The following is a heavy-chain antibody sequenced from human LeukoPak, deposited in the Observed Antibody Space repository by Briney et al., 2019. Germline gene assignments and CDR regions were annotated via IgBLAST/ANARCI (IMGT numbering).Heavy chain of an antibody. J-gene: IGHJ4*02. D-gene: IGHD3-22*01. Sequence: GGSLRLSCPASGFTFSSHAMSWVRQAPGKGLEWVSSITGSGVSTNNADSVKGRFTISRDNSENTLYLQMNSLRVEDTAVYYCVKTSSGYYYFDYWGQGTLVTVSS. CDR1: GFTFSSHA. V-gene: IGHV3-23*01. CDR2: ITGSGVST. CDR3: VKTSSGYYYFDY.